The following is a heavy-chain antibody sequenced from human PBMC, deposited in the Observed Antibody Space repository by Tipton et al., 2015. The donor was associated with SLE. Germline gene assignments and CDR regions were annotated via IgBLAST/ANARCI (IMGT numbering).Heavy chain of an antibody. CDR3: ARDWCSSTSCYGYYYMDV. V-gene: IGHV4-39*07. CDR2: IYYSGST. J-gene: IGHJ6*03. CDR1: RGSISSSSHY. Sequence: TLSLTCSVSRGSISSSSHYWGWIRQPPGKGLEWIGSIYYSGSTYYNPSLKSRVTISVDTSKNQFSLKLSSVTAADTAVYYCARDWCSSTSCYGYYYMDVWGKGTTVTVSS. D-gene: IGHD2-2*01.